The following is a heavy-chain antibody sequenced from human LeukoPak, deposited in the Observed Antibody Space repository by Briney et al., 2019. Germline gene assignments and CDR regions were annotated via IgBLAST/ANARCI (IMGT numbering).Heavy chain of an antibody. D-gene: IGHD3-10*01. CDR3: AKGFVTYYDY. J-gene: IGHJ4*02. Sequence: GGSLRLSCAASGFTFSSYAMSWVRQAPGKGLEWASAISGSGTITYYADSEKGRFTISRDTSKNTLYLQMKTLRAEDTALYYCAKGFVTYYDYWGQGTLVTVSS. CDR1: GFTFSSYA. V-gene: IGHV3-23*01. CDR2: ISGSGTIT.